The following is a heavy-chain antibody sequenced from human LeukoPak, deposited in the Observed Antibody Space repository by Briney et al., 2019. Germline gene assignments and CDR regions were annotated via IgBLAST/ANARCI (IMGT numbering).Heavy chain of an antibody. CDR3: ARDGGLYSSSWFDY. J-gene: IGHJ4*02. CDR1: GFTISSYG. CDR2: IWYDGSNK. Sequence: GGSLRLSCAASGFTISSYGMHWVRQAPGKGLEWVAVIWYDGSNKYYADSVKGRFTVSRDNSKNTLYLQMNSLRAEDTAVYYCARDGGLYSSSWFDYWGQGTLVTVSS. D-gene: IGHD6-13*01. V-gene: IGHV3-33*08.